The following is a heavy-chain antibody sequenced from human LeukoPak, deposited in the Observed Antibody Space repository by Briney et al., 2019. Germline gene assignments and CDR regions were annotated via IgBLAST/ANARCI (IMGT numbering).Heavy chain of an antibody. CDR3: ASSEGDMTAFDY. CDR1: GYTFTCYD. D-gene: IGHD3-9*01. J-gene: IGHJ4*02. CDR2: MNPNSGNT. Sequence: ASVKVSCKASGYTFTCYDINWVRQATGQGLEWMGWMNPNSGNTGYAQKFQGRVTMTRNTSISTAYMELSSLRSEDTAVYYCASSEGDMTAFDYWGQGTLVTVSS. V-gene: IGHV1-8*01.